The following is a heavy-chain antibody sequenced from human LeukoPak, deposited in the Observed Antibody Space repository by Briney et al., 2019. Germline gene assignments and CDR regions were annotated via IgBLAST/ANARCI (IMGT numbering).Heavy chain of an antibody. CDR2: ISYDGSNK. J-gene: IGHJ4*02. Sequence: GGSLRLSCAASGFTFSSYAMHWVRQAPGKGLEWVAVISYDGSNKYYADSVKGRFTISRDNSKNTLYLQMNSLRAEDTAVYYCARELDYWGRGTLVTVSS. CDR1: GFTFSSYA. V-gene: IGHV3-30-3*01. CDR3: ARELDY.